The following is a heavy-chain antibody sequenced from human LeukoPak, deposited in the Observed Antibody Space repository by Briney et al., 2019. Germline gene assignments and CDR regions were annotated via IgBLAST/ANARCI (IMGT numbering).Heavy chain of an antibody. CDR2: ISGSGGST. CDR3: AKAPMVRGETYYFDY. Sequence: GGSLRLSCAASGFTFSSYAMNWVRQAPGKGLEWVSGISGSGGSTYYADYLKGRFTISRDNSKNTLYLQMNSLRAEDTAVYYCAKAPMVRGETYYFDYWGQGTLVTVSS. J-gene: IGHJ4*02. V-gene: IGHV3-23*01. D-gene: IGHD3-10*01. CDR1: GFTFSSYA.